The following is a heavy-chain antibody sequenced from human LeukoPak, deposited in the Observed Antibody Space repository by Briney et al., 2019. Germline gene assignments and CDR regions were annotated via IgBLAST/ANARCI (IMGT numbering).Heavy chain of an antibody. CDR2: ISSSGSTI. Sequence: GGSLRLSCAASGFTFSDYYMSWIRQAPGKGLEWVSYISSSGSTIYYADSVKGRFTISRDNAKNSLYLQMNSLRVEDTAVYYCARSSGWYREEAFDIWGQGTMVTVSS. CDR3: ARSSGWYREEAFDI. J-gene: IGHJ3*02. CDR1: GFTFSDYY. D-gene: IGHD6-19*01. V-gene: IGHV3-11*01.